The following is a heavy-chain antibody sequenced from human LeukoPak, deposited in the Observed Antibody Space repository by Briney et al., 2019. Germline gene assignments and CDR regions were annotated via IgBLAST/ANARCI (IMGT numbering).Heavy chain of an antibody. CDR3: AKATGGHTAMDKYYFDY. D-gene: IGHD5-18*01. CDR2: ISGSGGST. J-gene: IGHJ4*02. Sequence: GGSLRLSCAASGFTFSSYAMSWVRQAPGKGLEWVSAISGSGGSTYYTYSVKGRFTISRDNSENTLYLQMNRLRAEGTAVYYCAKATGGHTAMDKYYFDYWGQGTLVTVSS. V-gene: IGHV3-23*01. CDR1: GFTFSSYA.